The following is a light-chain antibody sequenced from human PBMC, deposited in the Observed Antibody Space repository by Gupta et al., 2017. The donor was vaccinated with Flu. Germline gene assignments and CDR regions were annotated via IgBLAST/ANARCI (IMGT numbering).Light chain of an antibody. CDR1: QSVSTN. Sequence: SPATLSVSQGERATRSCRDSQSVSTNLEWYQQRPGQAPRLLIYGASTRAIGIPDRFSGSGSGKEFTLTSNRLQYEDFALYYWQQDNTWRTFGQGTKVEIK. V-gene: IGKV3-15*01. CDR2: GAS. CDR3: QQDNTWRT. J-gene: IGKJ1*01.